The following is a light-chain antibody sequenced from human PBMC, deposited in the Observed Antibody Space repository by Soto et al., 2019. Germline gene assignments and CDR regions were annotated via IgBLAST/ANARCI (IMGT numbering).Light chain of an antibody. CDR2: DVS. V-gene: IGLV2-14*01. J-gene: IGLJ2*01. CDR3: SSYTSSSTPVV. Sequence: QSVLTQPASVSGSPGQSITISCTGTSSDVGGYNYVSWYQQHPGKAPKLMIYDVSNRPSAVSNRFSGSKSGNTASLTISRLQAEDEADYYYSSYTSSSTPVVFGGGTKVTVL. CDR1: SSDVGGYNY.